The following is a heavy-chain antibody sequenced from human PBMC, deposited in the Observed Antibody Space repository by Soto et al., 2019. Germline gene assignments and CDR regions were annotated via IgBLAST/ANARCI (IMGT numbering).Heavy chain of an antibody. Sequence: EVQLVQSGAAVKKPGATVKISCKVSGYTFTDYYMYWVQQAPGKGLDWMGLVDPEDGDTIYAEKFQGRVTITADTTTDSAYMELSSLRSEATAVYYWATASAIAGRLWYFDLWGRGTLVTVSS. CDR1: GYTFTDYY. CDR3: ATASAIAGRLWYFDL. J-gene: IGHJ2*01. CDR2: VDPEDGDT. D-gene: IGHD6-6*01. V-gene: IGHV1-69-2*01.